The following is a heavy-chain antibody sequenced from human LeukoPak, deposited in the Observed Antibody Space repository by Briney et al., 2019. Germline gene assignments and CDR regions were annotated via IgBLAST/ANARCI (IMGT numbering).Heavy chain of an antibody. Sequence: GGSLRLSCEASEFTFSDYYMSWIRQTPGKGLEWVSYLSTSGSTISYADAAKGRFTISRDNAKNSLYLQMNSLRPEDTAVYFCARMYRSSWYFDYWGPGTLVTVSS. D-gene: IGHD6-13*01. J-gene: IGHJ4*02. CDR1: EFTFSDYY. CDR2: LSTSGSTI. V-gene: IGHV3-11*04. CDR3: ARMYRSSWYFDY.